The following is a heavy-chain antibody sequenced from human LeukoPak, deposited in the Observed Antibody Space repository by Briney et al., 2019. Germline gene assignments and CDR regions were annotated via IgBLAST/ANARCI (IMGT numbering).Heavy chain of an antibody. D-gene: IGHD3-22*01. CDR1: GGSVGSGNYY. J-gene: IGHJ4*02. Sequence: SVTLSLTCTVSGGSVGSGNYYWSWIRQPPGKGLEWIGYIYNSGSTNYNPSLKSRVTISVDTSKNQFSLKLSSMTAADTAVYYCARDPSGYFNYWGQGTLATVSS. V-gene: IGHV4-61*01. CDR2: IYNSGST. CDR3: ARDPSGYFNY.